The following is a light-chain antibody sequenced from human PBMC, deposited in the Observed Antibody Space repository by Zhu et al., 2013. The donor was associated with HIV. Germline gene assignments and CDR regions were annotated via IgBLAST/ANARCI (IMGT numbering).Light chain of an antibody. J-gene: IGKJ4*01. CDR1: QSISIN. V-gene: IGKV3-20*01. Sequence: EIVMTQSPGTLSVSPGGRATLSCRASQSISINLAWYQQKPGQAPSLLIYGASTRATGIPVRFSGSGSGTDFTLTITRLEPEDFAVYYCQQYGTSLITFGGGTKVEIK. CDR3: QQYGTSLIT. CDR2: GAS.